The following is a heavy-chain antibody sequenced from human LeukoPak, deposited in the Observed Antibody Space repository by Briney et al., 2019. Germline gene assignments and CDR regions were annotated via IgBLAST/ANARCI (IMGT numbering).Heavy chain of an antibody. Sequence: PGGSLRLSCVASGFSFSSYSMNWIRQAPGKGLEWVSYISNSSTTTQYADSVKGRFTISRDNAKNSLYLQMNSLRAEDTAVYYCARDFLYYYGSGRNNWFDPWGQGTLVTVSS. CDR2: ISNSSTTT. D-gene: IGHD3-10*01. CDR3: ARDFLYYYGSGRNNWFDP. V-gene: IGHV3-48*04. CDR1: GFSFSSYS. J-gene: IGHJ5*02.